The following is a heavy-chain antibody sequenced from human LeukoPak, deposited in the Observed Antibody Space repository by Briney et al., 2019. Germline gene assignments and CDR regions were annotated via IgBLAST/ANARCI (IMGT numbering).Heavy chain of an antibody. D-gene: IGHD5-18*01. Sequence: PVASVKVSCKASGYTFTGYYMHWVRQAPGQGLEWMGIINPSGGNTNYAQKFQGRVTMTRDMSTSTVYMELSSLRSEDTAMYYCARALPHRRLMDTTMEQHWFDPWGQGTLVTVSS. CDR1: GYTFTGYY. CDR3: ARALPHRRLMDTTMEQHWFDP. V-gene: IGHV1-46*01. CDR2: INPSGGNT. J-gene: IGHJ5*02.